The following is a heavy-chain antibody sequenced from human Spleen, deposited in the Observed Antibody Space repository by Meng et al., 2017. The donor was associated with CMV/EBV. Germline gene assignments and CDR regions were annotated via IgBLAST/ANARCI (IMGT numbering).Heavy chain of an antibody. CDR1: GFTFSSYS. V-gene: IGHV3-21*01. J-gene: IGHJ4*02. D-gene: IGHD4-11*01. CDR3: ARDIAASTVTASDY. Sequence: GESLKISCAVSGFTFSSYSMNWVRQAPGKGLEWVSSISSSSSYIYYADSVKGRFTISRDNAKNSLYLQMNSLRAEDTAVYYCARDIAASTVTASDYWGQGTLVTVSS. CDR2: ISSSSSYI.